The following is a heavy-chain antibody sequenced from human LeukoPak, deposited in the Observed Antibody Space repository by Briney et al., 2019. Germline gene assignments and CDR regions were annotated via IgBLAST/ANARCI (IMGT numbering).Heavy chain of an antibody. CDR3: ARDNPYYDSSGYYDSLDY. J-gene: IGHJ4*02. CDR1: GYTFTGYY. CDR2: INPNSGGT. D-gene: IGHD3-22*01. Sequence: GASVKVSCKASGYTFTGYYMHWVRQAPGQGLEWMGWINPNSGGTNYAQKFQGRVTMTRDTSISTAYMELSRLRSDDTAVYYCARDNPYYDSSGYYDSLDYWGQGTLVTVSS. V-gene: IGHV1-2*02.